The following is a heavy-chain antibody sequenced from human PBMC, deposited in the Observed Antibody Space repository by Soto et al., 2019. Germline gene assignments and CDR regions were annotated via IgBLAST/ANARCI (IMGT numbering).Heavy chain of an antibody. D-gene: IGHD4-17*01. J-gene: IGHJ3*02. V-gene: IGHV3-23*01. CDR1: GFTFSSYA. CDR3: AKDQRHDDGDENDAFDI. Sequence: EVQLLESGGGLVQPGGSLRLSCAASGFTFSSYAMSWVRQAPGKGLEWVSAISGSGGSTYYADSVKGRFTISRDNSKNTLDLQMNSLRAEDTAVYYCAKDQRHDDGDENDAFDIWGQGTMVTVSS. CDR2: ISGSGGST.